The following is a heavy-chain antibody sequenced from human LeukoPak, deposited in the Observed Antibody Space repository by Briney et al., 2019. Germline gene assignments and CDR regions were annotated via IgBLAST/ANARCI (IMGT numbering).Heavy chain of an antibody. CDR2: ISSSGSTI. CDR1: GFTFSDYY. D-gene: IGHD5-12*01. V-gene: IGHV3-11*04. CDR3: ARSGGYGWDY. Sequence: PGGSLRLSCAASGFTFSDYYMSWIRQAPGKGLEWVSYISSSGSTIYYADSVKGRFTISRDNAENSLFLQMNNLRVDDTAVYYCARSGGYGWDYWGQGAVVTVSS. J-gene: IGHJ4*02.